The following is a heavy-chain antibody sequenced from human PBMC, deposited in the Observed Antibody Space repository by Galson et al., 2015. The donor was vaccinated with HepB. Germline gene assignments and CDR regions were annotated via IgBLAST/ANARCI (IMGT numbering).Heavy chain of an antibody. D-gene: IGHD2-8*01. CDR2: ISSNSGTI. J-gene: IGHJ4*02. V-gene: IGHV3-48*02. CDR3: ARSRCSNGVCPYVFDY. Sequence: SLRLSCAASGFSFSGFTMSWVRQAPGKGLEWISYISSNSGTIYYADSVKGRFTISRDNAKNSVYLEMNSLRDEDTAVYYCARSRCSNGVCPYVFDYWGQGTLVTIST. CDR1: GFSFSGFT.